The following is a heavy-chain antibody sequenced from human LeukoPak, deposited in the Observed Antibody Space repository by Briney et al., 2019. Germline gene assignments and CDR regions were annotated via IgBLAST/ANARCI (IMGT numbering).Heavy chain of an antibody. CDR1: GFTFDDYA. D-gene: IGHD7-27*01. J-gene: IGHJ3*02. Sequence: PGRSLRLSCAASGFTFDDYAMHWVRQAPGKGLEWDSGISWNSGSIGYADSVKGRFTISRDNAKNSLYLQMNSLRAEDTALYYCAKDKLHLQLTGVAFDIWGQGTMVTVSS. CDR3: AKDKLHLQLTGVAFDI. V-gene: IGHV3-9*01. CDR2: ISWNSGSI.